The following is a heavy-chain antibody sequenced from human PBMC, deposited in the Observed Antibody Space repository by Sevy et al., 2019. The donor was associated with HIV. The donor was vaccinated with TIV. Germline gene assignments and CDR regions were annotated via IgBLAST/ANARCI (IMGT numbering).Heavy chain of an antibody. Sequence: GGSLRLSCAASGFTFDDYGMSWVRQAPGKGLEWVSGINWNGGSTGYADSVKGQFTISRDNAKNSLYLQMNSLRAEDTALYYCARTYDSSGYYSVPFDYWGQGTLVTVSS. J-gene: IGHJ4*02. D-gene: IGHD3-22*01. CDR2: INWNGGST. CDR3: ARTYDSSGYYSVPFDY. CDR1: GFTFDDYG. V-gene: IGHV3-20*04.